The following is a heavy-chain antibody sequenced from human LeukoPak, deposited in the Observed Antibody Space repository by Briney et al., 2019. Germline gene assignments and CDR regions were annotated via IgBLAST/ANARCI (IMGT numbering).Heavy chain of an antibody. V-gene: IGHV3-74*01. Sequence: GGSLRLSCAASGNYWMHWVRQAPGKGLVWVSRINSDGSSTSYADSVKGRFTISRDNAKNTLYLQMNSLRAEDTAVYYCARDTDTVTTILDYWGQGTLVTVSS. J-gene: IGHJ4*02. CDR3: ARDTDTVTTILDY. CDR1: GNYW. CDR2: INSDGSST. D-gene: IGHD4-17*01.